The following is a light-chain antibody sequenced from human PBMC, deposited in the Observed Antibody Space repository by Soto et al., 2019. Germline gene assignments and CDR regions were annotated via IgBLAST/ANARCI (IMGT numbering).Light chain of an antibody. CDR2: GPS. V-gene: IGKV3-15*01. CDR1: QTVGTI. Sequence: EIVMTQSPATLSVSPGERVTLSCSASQTVGTILAWYQQKPGQAPRLLIYGPSTRASGIPARFSGSGSETEFTLAISGLQSEDFAVYYCHQYSNWPPQYTFGHGTKLQMK. CDR3: HQYSNWPPQYT. J-gene: IGKJ2*01.